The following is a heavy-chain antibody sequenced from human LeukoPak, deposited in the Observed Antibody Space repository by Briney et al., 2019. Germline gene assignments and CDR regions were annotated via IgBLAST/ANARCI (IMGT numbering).Heavy chain of an antibody. CDR1: GFTFRSYA. CDR3: AKVLYCGGDCRGFDY. CDR2: ISGSGGST. V-gene: IGHV3-23*01. Sequence: GGSLRLSCAASGFTFRSYAMRWVRQAPGKGLEWVSSISGSGGSTYYADSVKGRFTISRDNSKNTLYLQIDSLRAEDTAVYYCAKVLYCGGDCRGFDYWGQGTLVTVSS. D-gene: IGHD2-21*02. J-gene: IGHJ4*02.